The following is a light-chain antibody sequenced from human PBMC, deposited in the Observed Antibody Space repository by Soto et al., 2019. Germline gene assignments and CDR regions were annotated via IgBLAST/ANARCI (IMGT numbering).Light chain of an antibody. J-gene: IGLJ2*01. CDR2: DVS. Sequence: QSALTQPASVSGSPGQSITISCTGTSSDIGGYKYISWYQQYPGKVPKLLIYDVSSRPSGVSNRFSGSKSDNTASLTISGLQAEDEADYYCSSWTSITTSVVFGGGTKLTVL. CDR1: SSDIGGYKY. V-gene: IGLV2-14*01. CDR3: SSWTSITTSVV.